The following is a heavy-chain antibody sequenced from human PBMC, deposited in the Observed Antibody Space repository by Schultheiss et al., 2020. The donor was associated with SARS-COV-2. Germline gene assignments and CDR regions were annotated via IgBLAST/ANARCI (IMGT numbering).Heavy chain of an antibody. CDR3: ARHERYGWFDP. CDR2: STGSGGGT. Sequence: GGSLRLSCAASGFTFSSYALNWVRQAPGKGLEWVSISTGSGGGTYYADSVMGRFTISRDNSKNSLYLQMNSLRAEDTAVYYCARHERYGWFDPWGQGTLVTVSS. J-gene: IGHJ5*02. D-gene: IGHD4-17*01. V-gene: IGHV3-23*01. CDR1: GFTFSSYA.